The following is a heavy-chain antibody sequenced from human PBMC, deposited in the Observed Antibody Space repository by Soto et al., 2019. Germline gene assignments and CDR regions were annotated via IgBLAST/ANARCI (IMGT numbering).Heavy chain of an antibody. Sequence: SETLSLTCTFSGGSFTSYYWGWIRQPPGKEMEWIGYVHHSWGSAYNPSLQSRVAISVDTSKNQFSLRLSSVTAADTAVYYCAKWSFCSYYDRLDDVFDIWGQGTMVTVSS. J-gene: IGHJ3*02. CDR1: GGSFTSYY. D-gene: IGHD3-22*01. CDR2: VHHSWGS. V-gene: IGHV4-59*01. CDR3: AKWSFCSYYDRLDDVFDI.